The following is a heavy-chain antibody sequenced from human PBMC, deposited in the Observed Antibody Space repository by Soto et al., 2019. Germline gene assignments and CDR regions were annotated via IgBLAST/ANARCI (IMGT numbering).Heavy chain of an antibody. CDR1: GGSMRGQH. CDR2: HHSDST. D-gene: IGHD3-16*01. J-gene: IGHJ4*02. Sequence: QVQLQESGPGLVKPSETLSLTCTVSGGSMRGQHWSWIRQPPGKGLEWIGHHSDSTNYNPSLKSQITLSNAPSKNQFSLKLSSVTPADSAVYYCATCTVGAGGRGYWGQGPLVTVSS. CDR3: ATCTVGAGGRGY. V-gene: IGHV4-4*09.